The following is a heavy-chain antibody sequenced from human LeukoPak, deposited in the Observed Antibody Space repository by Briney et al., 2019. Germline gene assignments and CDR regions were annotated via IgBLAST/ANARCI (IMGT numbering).Heavy chain of an antibody. Sequence: ASVKVSCKASGYTFTSYGISWVRQAPGQGLEWMGWINPNSGGTNYAQKFQGRVTMTRDTSISTAYMELSRLRSDDTAVYYCARERWERGAGYWGQGTLVTVSS. CDR1: GYTFTSYG. J-gene: IGHJ4*02. CDR3: ARERWERGAGY. V-gene: IGHV1-2*02. D-gene: IGHD1-26*01. CDR2: INPNSGGT.